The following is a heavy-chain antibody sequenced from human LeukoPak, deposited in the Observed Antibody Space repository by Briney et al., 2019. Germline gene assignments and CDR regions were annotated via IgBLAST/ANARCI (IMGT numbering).Heavy chain of an antibody. CDR1: GGSISSRSDF. J-gene: IGHJ5*02. Sequence: SETLSLTCTVSGGSISSRSDFWGWIRQPPGKGLEWIGSTYYSGSTYYNPSLKSRVTISVDTSNNQFSLKLSSVTAADTAVYYCARGDCISTSCYTRDYWFDPWGQGTLVTVSS. CDR2: TYYSGST. V-gene: IGHV4-39*07. CDR3: ARGDCISTSCYTRDYWFDP. D-gene: IGHD2-2*02.